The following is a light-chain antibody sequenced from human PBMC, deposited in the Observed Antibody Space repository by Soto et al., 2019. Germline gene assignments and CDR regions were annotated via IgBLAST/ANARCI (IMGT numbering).Light chain of an antibody. CDR3: QQYNNWPPIT. J-gene: IGKJ5*01. Sequence: EIVMTQSPATLSVSPGERATISCRASQSVSSNLAWYQQKPGKAPRLLIYGASTSATGIPARFSGSGSGTEFTLTISSLQSEDFAVYYCQQYNNWPPITFGQGTRLEIK. CDR1: QSVSSN. V-gene: IGKV3-15*01. CDR2: GAS.